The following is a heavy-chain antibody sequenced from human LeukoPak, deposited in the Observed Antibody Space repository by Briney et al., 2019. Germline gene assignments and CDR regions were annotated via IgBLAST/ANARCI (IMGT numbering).Heavy chain of an antibody. V-gene: IGHV4-39*07. CDR3: ASLSGPRYYDGSGYYEY. D-gene: IGHD3-22*01. CDR2: IYYSGST. Sequence: SETLSLTCTVSGGSISTYYWGWIRQPPGKGLEWIGSIYYSGSTYYNPSLKSRVTISVDTSKNQFSLKLSSVTAADTAVYYCASLSGPRYYDGSGYYEYWGQGTLVTVSS. CDR1: GGSISTYY. J-gene: IGHJ4*02.